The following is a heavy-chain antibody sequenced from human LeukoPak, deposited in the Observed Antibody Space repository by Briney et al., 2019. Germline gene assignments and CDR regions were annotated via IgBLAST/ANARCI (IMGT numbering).Heavy chain of an antibody. J-gene: IGHJ4*02. CDR3: ASFWGSHRLKY. V-gene: IGHV3-30*04. CDR1: GFTFRHYA. CDR2: ISYDARNK. Sequence: PGGSLRLSRVDSGFTFRHYAMHWVRQAPGRGREGVTIISYDARNKYFADSVNGRFTVSRDHSKDTVFPQMNSLSVDDTAVLFCASFWGSHRLKYWGQGTPVSVSS. D-gene: IGHD3-16*01.